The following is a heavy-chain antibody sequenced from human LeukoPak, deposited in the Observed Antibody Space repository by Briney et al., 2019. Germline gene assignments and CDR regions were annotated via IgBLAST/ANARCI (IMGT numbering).Heavy chain of an antibody. D-gene: IGHD3-10*01. CDR2: IYYSGST. CDR1: GGSISSSSYY. V-gene: IGHV4-39*01. CDR3: ARRESYYGSGSYYIKNNWFDP. J-gene: IGHJ5*02. Sequence: SETLSLTCTVSGGSISSSSYYWGWIRQPPGKGLEWIGSIYYSGSTYYNPSLKSRVTISVDTSKNQFSLKLSSVTAADTAVYCCARRESYYGSGSYYIKNNWFDPWGQGTLVTVSS.